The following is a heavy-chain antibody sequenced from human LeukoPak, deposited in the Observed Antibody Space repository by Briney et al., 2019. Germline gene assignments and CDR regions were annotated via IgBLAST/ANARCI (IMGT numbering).Heavy chain of an antibody. Sequence: GGSLRLSCAASGFTFSHYWMSWVRQAPGKGLEWVANIKHDGSEKYYVGSVKGRFTISRDNAENSLYLQMNSLEAEDTAVYFCARAYDCGSYYDGTDYWGQGTLVTVSS. D-gene: IGHD3-22*01. CDR3: ARAYDCGSYYDGTDY. CDR1: GFTFSHYW. CDR2: IKHDGSEK. J-gene: IGHJ4*02. V-gene: IGHV3-7*03.